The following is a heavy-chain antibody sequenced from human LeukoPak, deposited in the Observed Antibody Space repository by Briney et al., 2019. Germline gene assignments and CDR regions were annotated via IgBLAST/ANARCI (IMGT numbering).Heavy chain of an antibody. J-gene: IGHJ5*02. CDR1: GGSIRTYC. V-gene: IGHV4-59*01. D-gene: IGHD3-10*01. Sequence: SETLSLTCTVSGGSIRTYCWSWLRQSPGKGLEWIGYIYNSGSTNYNPSLKSRITISVDTSKNQFPLKLSSVTAADTAVYYCARGKFYGSGSFPMLWFDPWGQGTLVTVSS. CDR2: IYNSGST. CDR3: ARGKFYGSGSFPMLWFDP.